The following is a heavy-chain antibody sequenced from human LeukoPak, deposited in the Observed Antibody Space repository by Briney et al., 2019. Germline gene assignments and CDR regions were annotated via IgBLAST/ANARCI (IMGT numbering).Heavy chain of an antibody. CDR3: ARGYYLSG. D-gene: IGHD2-21*01. CDR1: GGSISSSSYY. CDR2: INHSGNT. Sequence: SETLSLTCTVSGGSISSSSYYWGWIRQPPGKGLEWIGEINHSGNTNYNPSLKSRVTISVDTSKNQFSLKLSSVTAADTAVYYCARGYYLSGWGQGTMVTVSS. V-gene: IGHV4-39*07. J-gene: IGHJ3*01.